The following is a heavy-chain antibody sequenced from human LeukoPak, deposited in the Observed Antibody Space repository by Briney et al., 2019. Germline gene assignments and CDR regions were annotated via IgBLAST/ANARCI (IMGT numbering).Heavy chain of an antibody. CDR2: IYPGGSYNRHSRLCQGDSDT. Sequence: GESLKISCKGSGYSFTNYWIAWVRQMPGEGLEWMRIIYPGGSYNRHSRLCQGDSDTKYSPSFQGQLTFSVDKAIHTAFLQWSSLKASDAAVYYCARGIRIMTTSPGGEDCYFDFWGQGTLVTVSS. D-gene: IGHD2/OR15-2a*01. J-gene: IGHJ4*02. CDR3: ARGIRIMTTSPGGEDCYFDF. V-gene: IGHV5-51*01. CDR1: GYSFTNYW.